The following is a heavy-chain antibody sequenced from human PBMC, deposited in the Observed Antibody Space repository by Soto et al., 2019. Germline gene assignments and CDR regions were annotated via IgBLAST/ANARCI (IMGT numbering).Heavy chain of an antibody. J-gene: IGHJ4*02. Sequence: QLVQSGAEVKKPGASVKVSCKPSGYTFTTFGISWVRQAPGQGLEWMGWINTYNGDTNYAQTLQGRVTMTTDTSTSTGYMELRSLKSDDSAVYYCAREYCDSSRCYGVDYWGQGTLVTVSS. CDR1: GYTFTTFG. CDR2: INTYNGDT. D-gene: IGHD2-21*01. CDR3: AREYCDSSRCYGVDY. V-gene: IGHV1-18*01.